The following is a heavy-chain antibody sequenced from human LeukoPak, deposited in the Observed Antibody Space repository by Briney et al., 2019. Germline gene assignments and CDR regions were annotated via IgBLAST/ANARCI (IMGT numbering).Heavy chain of an antibody. CDR1: GYTFTSYG. D-gene: IGHD1-26*01. Sequence: ASVKVSCKASGYTFTSYGISWVRQAPGQGLEWMGWISAYNGNTSYAQKLQGRVTIIADESTSTAYMELSSLRSEDTAVYYCARGVVGATTGAYSFDYWGRGTLVTVSS. CDR2: ISAYNGNT. CDR3: ARGVVGATTGAYSFDY. J-gene: IGHJ4*02. V-gene: IGHV1-18*01.